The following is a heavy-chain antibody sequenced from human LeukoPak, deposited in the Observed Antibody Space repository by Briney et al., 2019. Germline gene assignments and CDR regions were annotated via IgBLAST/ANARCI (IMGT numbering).Heavy chain of an antibody. CDR1: GYTLTELS. D-gene: IGHD6-6*01. J-gene: IGHJ4*02. Sequence: ASVKVSCKVSGYTLTELSMHWVRQAPGKGLEWMGGFDPEDGETIYAQKFQGRVTMTEDTSTDTAYMELSSLRSDDTAVYYCAKALLIAARPYFDYWGQGTLVTVSS. CDR2: FDPEDGET. CDR3: AKALLIAARPYFDY. V-gene: IGHV1-24*01.